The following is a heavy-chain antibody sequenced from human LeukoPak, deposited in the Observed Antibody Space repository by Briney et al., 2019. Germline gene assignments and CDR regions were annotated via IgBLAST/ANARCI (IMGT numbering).Heavy chain of an antibody. V-gene: IGHV3-74*01. CDR3: ARGNAHAFDI. J-gene: IGHJ3*02. CDR1: GFTFSNYW. D-gene: IGHD1-1*01. Sequence: PGGSLRPSCAASGFTFSNYWMHGVRQAPGKGLVWVSRIHSDGSSTTSADSVKGRFTISRDNAENTLYLQMNSLRAEDTAVYFCARGNAHAFDIWGQGTMVTVSS. CDR2: IHSDGSST.